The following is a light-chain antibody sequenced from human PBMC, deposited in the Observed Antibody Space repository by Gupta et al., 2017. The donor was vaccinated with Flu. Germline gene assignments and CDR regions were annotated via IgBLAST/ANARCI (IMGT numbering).Light chain of an antibody. V-gene: IGLV2-14*04. J-gene: IGLJ2*01. CDR3: TSYKSSSNRDVV. Sequence: SAVGGYNSVSWYQQRPGTAPKLMIYDGSNRPSGISNRFSGSKSGNSASLTISGLQAEDEADYYCTSYKSSSNRDVVFGGGTKLTVL. CDR1: SAVGGYNS. CDR2: DGS.